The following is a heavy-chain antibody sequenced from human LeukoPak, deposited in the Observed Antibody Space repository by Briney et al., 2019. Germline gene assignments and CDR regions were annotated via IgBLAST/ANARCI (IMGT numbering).Heavy chain of an antibody. CDR1: GGTFSSYA. V-gene: IGHV1-69*13. CDR3: ARPYLEWSLKFYMDV. CDR2: IIPIFGTA. D-gene: IGHD3-3*02. Sequence: SVKVSCKASGGTFSSYAISWVRQAPGQGLEWMGGIIPIFGTANYAQKFQGRVTITADESTSTAYMELSSLRSEDTAVYYCARPYLEWSLKFYMDVWGKGTTVTVSS. J-gene: IGHJ6*03.